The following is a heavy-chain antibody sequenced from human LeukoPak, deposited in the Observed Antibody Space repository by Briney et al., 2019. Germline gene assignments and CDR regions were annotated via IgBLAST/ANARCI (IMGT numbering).Heavy chain of an antibody. CDR3: ARRGPLWFGGIYYYYMDV. CDR1: GGSIRSSSYD. Sequence: SETLSLTCTVSGGSIRSSSYDWGWIRQPPGKGLEWIGSIYYSGSTYYDPSLKSRVTISVDTSKNQFSLKLRSVTAADTAVYYCARRGPLWFGGIYYYYMDVWGKGTTVTVSS. D-gene: IGHD3-10*01. CDR2: IYYSGST. V-gene: IGHV4-39*01. J-gene: IGHJ6*03.